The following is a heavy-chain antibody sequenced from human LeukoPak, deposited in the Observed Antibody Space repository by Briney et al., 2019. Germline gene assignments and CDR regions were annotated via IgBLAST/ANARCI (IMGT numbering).Heavy chain of an antibody. J-gene: IGHJ3*02. CDR1: GGTFISYA. CDR2: IIPIFGTA. D-gene: IGHD2-2*01. V-gene: IGHV1-69*05. CDR3: ARDGPPRTII. Sequence: SVKVSCKASGGTFISYAISWVRQAPGQGLEWMGRIIPIFGTANYAQKFQGRVTITTDESTSTAYMELSSLRSEDTAVYYCARDGPPRTIIWGQGTMVTVSS.